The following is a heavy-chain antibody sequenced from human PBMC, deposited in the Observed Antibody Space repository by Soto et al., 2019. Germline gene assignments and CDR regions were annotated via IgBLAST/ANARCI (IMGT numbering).Heavy chain of an antibody. V-gene: IGHV3-7*01. J-gene: IGHJ4*02. CDR3: ARNPSYDSSGYYLFTYFDY. D-gene: IGHD3-22*01. Sequence: GSLRLSCTAPGFIFENYWMTWVRLAPGRGLEWVANIRQDGSEKYYSDSVKGRFTISRDNSVTSVYLQMNSLRAEDTAVYYCARNPSYDSSGYYLFTYFDYWGQGTLVTVSS. CDR1: GFIFENYW. CDR2: IRQDGSEK.